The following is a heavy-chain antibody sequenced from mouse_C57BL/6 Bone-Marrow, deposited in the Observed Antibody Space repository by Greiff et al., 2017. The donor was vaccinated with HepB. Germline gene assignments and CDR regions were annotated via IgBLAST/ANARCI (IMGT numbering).Heavy chain of an antibody. CDR1: GFSFNTYA. Sequence: EVKLMESGGGLVQPKGSLKLSCAASGFSFNTYAMNWVRQAPGKGLEWVARIRSKSNNYATYYADSVKDRFTISRDDSESMLYLQMNNLKTEDTAMYYCVRHQYGYDGFAYWGQGTLVTVSA. CDR2: IRSKSNNYAT. D-gene: IGHD2-2*01. J-gene: IGHJ3*01. V-gene: IGHV10-1*01. CDR3: VRHQYGYDGFAY.